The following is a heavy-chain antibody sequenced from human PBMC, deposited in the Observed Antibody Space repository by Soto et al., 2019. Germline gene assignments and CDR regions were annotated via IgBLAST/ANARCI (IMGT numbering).Heavy chain of an antibody. D-gene: IGHD6-19*01. CDR2: FFSNDEK. J-gene: IGHJ4*02. CDR3: ARSSDSSLQYIYYFHX. V-gene: IGHV2-26*01. CDR1: DFSLNNARMG. Sequence: SGPTLVHPTGTLMLTCSVSDFSLNNARMGVSWIRQSPVKALEWLAHFFSNDEKSYSTSLRIRLTVSKDSSRGQVVLTVTNMEPADTATYFCARSSDSSLQYIYYFHXWGPGIPVTVSX.